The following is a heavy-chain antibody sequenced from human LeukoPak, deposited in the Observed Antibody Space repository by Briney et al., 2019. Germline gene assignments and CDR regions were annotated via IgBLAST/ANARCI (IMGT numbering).Heavy chain of an antibody. J-gene: IGHJ4*02. Sequence: GGSLRLSCAASGFSFGGYWMHWVRQAPGKGLVWVSRINADGTIATYADSVEGRFTISRDNAKNTLYLQMNSLRAEDTAVYYCARELVSYGDYGYWGQGTLVTVSS. CDR1: GFSFGGYW. CDR2: INADGTIA. D-gene: IGHD4-17*01. V-gene: IGHV3-74*01. CDR3: ARELVSYGDYGY.